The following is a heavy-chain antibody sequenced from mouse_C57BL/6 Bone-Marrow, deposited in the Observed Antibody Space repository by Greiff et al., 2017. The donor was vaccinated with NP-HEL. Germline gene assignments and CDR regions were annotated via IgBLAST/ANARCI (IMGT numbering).Heavy chain of an antibody. CDR1: GYAFTNYL. Sequence: QVQLQQSGAELVRPGTSVKVSCKASGYAFTNYLIEWVKRRPGQGLEWIGVINPGSGGTNYNEKFKGKATLTADKSSSTAYMQLSSLTSEDSAVYFCARGYYGNYPGCFGYWGQGTTLTVSS. CDR3: ARGYYGNYPGCFGY. CDR2: INPGSGGT. J-gene: IGHJ2*01. D-gene: IGHD2-1*01. V-gene: IGHV1-54*01.